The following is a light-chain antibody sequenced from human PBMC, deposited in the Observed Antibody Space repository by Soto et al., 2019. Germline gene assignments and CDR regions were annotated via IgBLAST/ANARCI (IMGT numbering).Light chain of an antibody. V-gene: IGKV2-28*01. J-gene: IGKJ3*01. Sequence: DIVLTQSPLSLPVTPGEPASISCRSSQSLLHSNSYNYLSWYLQKPGQSPQLLIYLGSNRASGVPDRFSGSESGTDFTLTINSLQPEDFATYCCQQTSAAPFTFGPGTKVDIK. CDR2: LGS. CDR1: QSLLHSNSYNY. CDR3: QQTSAAPFT.